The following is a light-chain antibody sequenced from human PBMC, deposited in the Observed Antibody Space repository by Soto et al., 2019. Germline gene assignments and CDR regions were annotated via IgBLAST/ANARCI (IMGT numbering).Light chain of an antibody. Sequence: EVVMTQSPATLSVSPGERATISCRASQTVGKNYLAWYQQKPGQAPRLLIYGISARATGIPARFSGSGSGTVFTLTIYSLQSEDFAVYYCQQYTNWPITFGQGTRLEIK. CDR2: GIS. V-gene: IGKV3-15*01. CDR3: QQYTNWPIT. J-gene: IGKJ5*01. CDR1: QTVGKN.